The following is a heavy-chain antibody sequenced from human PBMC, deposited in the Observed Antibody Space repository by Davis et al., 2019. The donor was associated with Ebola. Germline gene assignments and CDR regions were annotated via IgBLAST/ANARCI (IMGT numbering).Heavy chain of an antibody. CDR1: GYTFTSYA. J-gene: IGHJ4*02. CDR3: ASGITGTTGGDY. CDR2: INAGNGNT. V-gene: IGHV1-3*01. D-gene: IGHD1-7*01. Sequence: AASVKVSCKASGYTFTSYAMHWVRQAPGQRLEWMGWINAGNGNTKYSQKFQGRVTMTTDTSTSTAYMDLRSLRSDDTAVYYCASGITGTTGGDYWGQGTLVTVSS.